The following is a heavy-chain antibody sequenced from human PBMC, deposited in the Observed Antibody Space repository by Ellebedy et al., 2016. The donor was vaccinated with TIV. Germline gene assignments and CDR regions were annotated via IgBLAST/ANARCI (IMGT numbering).Heavy chain of an antibody. CDR2: IDSSSTYI. Sequence: PGGSLTLSCAASGFTFSSFGMNWVRQASGKGLEWVSSIDSSSTYIYYADSVKGRFTISRDNAKNSLYLHMNSLRAEDTAVYYCARSTVINPEGDAYDIWGQGTKVTVSS. V-gene: IGHV3-21*06. D-gene: IGHD4-23*01. CDR3: ARSTVINPEGDAYDI. CDR1: GFTFSSFG. J-gene: IGHJ3*02.